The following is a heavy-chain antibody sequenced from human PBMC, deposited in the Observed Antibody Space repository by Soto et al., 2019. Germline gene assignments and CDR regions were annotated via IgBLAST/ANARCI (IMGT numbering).Heavy chain of an antibody. D-gene: IGHD4-17*01. J-gene: IGHJ4*02. Sequence: EVQLVESGGGLVKPGGSLRLSCAASGFTFSSYSMNWVRQAPGKGLEWVSSISSSGSYIYYADSVKGRFTISRDNAKNSLYLQMNSLRAEDTAVYYCARAPLWAHTTVSLWGQGTLVTVSS. V-gene: IGHV3-21*01. CDR3: ARAPLWAHTTVSL. CDR1: GFTFSSYS. CDR2: ISSSGSYI.